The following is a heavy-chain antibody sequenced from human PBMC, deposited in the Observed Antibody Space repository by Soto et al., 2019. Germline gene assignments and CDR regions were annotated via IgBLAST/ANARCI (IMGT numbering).Heavy chain of an antibody. J-gene: IGHJ4*02. CDR1: GDSIGGVGY. V-gene: IGHV4-61*08. D-gene: IGHD6-13*01. Sequence: SETLSLTCTVSGDSIGGVGYWSWIRQFPGRGLEWIGYVYNSGSTNYNPSLKSRVTISEDTSKSQFSLKVNSMTAADTAVYYCARYRREAVAGYTLDNWGQGILVTVSS. CDR2: VYNSGST. CDR3: ARYRREAVAGYTLDN.